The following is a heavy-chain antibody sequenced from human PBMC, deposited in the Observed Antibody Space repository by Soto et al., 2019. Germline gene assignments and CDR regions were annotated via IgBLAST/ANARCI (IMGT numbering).Heavy chain of an antibody. Sequence: QVQLVQSGSEVKKPGSSVKVSCKASGGTFGRYAISWVRQAPGQGLEWMGAIIPILRTPNYAQKFQGRVTITADESTSTAYMELSSLKSEDTAVYYCARPGIYDGNSRLSHWGQGTLVTVSS. D-gene: IGHD5-12*01. CDR3: ARPGIYDGNSRLSH. V-gene: IGHV1-69*01. J-gene: IGHJ4*02. CDR2: IIPILRTP. CDR1: GGTFGRYA.